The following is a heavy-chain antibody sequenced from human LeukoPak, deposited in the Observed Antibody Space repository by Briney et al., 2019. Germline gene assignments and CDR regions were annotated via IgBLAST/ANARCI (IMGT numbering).Heavy chain of an antibody. CDR3: ARVRGITFGGPYFDY. Sequence: ASVKVSCKASGYTFTSYYMHWVRQAPGQGLEWMGIINPSGGSTSYAQKFQGRVTMTRDTSTSTVYMELSSLRSEDTAVYYCARVRGITFGGPYFDYWGQGTLVTVSS. CDR2: INPSGGST. CDR1: GYTFTSYY. D-gene: IGHD3-16*01. J-gene: IGHJ4*02. V-gene: IGHV1-46*01.